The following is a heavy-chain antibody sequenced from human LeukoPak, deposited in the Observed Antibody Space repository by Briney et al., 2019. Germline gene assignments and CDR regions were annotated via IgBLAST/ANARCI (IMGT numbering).Heavy chain of an antibody. Sequence: GGSLRLSCAASGFTFSSYAMSWVRQAPGKGLEWVSAISGSGGSTYYADSVKGRFTISRDNSKNALYLQMNSLRAEDTAVYYCARGVLRFLEWLDYYYYMDVWGKGTTVTVSS. CDR3: ARGVLRFLEWLDYYYYMDV. D-gene: IGHD3-3*01. J-gene: IGHJ6*03. CDR2: ISGSGGST. CDR1: GFTFSSYA. V-gene: IGHV3-23*01.